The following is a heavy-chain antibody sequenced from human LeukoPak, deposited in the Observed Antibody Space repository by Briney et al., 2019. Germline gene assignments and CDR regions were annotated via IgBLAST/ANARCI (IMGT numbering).Heavy chain of an antibody. Sequence: PGRSLRLSCAASGFTFSSYGMHWVRQAPGKGLEWVAVISYDGSNKYYADSVKGRLTISRDNSKNTLYLQMNSLRAEDTAVYYCAKSYYYDSSGYSDYWGQGTLVTVSS. CDR2: ISYDGSNK. CDR3: AKSYYYDSSGYSDY. CDR1: GFTFSSYG. V-gene: IGHV3-30*18. D-gene: IGHD3-22*01. J-gene: IGHJ4*02.